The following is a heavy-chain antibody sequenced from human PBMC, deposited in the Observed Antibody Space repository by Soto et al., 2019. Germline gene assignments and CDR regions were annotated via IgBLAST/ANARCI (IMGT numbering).Heavy chain of an antibody. CDR2: IIPILGLA. CDR3: ARDLAQQQLAYAFDI. J-gene: IGHJ3*02. CDR1: GGTFSSYT. D-gene: IGHD6-13*01. V-gene: IGHV1-69*08. Sequence: QVQLVQSGAEVKKPGSSVKVSCKASGGTFSSYTISWVRQAPGQGLEWMGRIIPILGLANSAQKFQGRVTMTADKSTSTSYMELSSLRSEDTAVYYCARDLAQQQLAYAFDIWGQGTMVTVSS.